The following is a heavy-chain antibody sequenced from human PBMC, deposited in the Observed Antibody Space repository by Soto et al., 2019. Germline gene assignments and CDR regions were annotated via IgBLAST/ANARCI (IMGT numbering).Heavy chain of an antibody. CDR1: GFTFSSYS. CDR3: ARDADDFWSGYYPPCDY. J-gene: IGHJ4*02. CDR2: ISSSSSYI. V-gene: IGHV3-21*01. Sequence: GGSLRLSCAASGFTFSSYSMNWVRQAPGKGLEWVSSISSSSSYIYYADSVKGRFTISRDNAKNSLYLQMNSLRAEDTAVYYCARDADDFWSGYYPPCDYWGQGTLVTVSS. D-gene: IGHD3-3*01.